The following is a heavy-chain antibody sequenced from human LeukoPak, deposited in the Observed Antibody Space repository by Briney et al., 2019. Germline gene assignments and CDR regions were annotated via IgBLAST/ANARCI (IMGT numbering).Heavy chain of an antibody. Sequence: AGGSLRLSCAASGFTFSSYAMSWVRQAPGKGLEWVSAISGSGGSTYYADSVKGRFTISRDNSKNTLYLQMNSLRAEDTAVYYCAKSIVVVVAATDGRSGPFDYWGQGTLVTVSS. CDR1: GFTFSSYA. CDR3: AKSIVVVVAATDGRSGPFDY. CDR2: ISGSGGST. V-gene: IGHV3-23*01. D-gene: IGHD2-15*01. J-gene: IGHJ4*02.